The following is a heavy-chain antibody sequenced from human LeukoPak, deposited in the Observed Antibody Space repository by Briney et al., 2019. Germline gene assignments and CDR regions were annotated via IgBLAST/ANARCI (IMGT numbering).Heavy chain of an antibody. J-gene: IGHJ6*02. Sequence: GGSLRLSCAASGFTFSSYAMSWVRQAPGKGLEWVSVISGSGGSTYYADSVKGRFTISRDNSKNTLYLQMNSLRAEDTAVYYCARCKGGWSDHFYGMAVWGQGTTVTVSS. CDR3: ARCKGGWSDHFYGMAV. D-gene: IGHD6-19*01. CDR1: GFTFSSYA. CDR2: ISGSGGST. V-gene: IGHV3-23*01.